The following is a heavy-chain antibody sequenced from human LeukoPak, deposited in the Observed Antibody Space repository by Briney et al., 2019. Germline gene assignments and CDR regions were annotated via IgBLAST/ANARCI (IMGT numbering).Heavy chain of an antibody. V-gene: IGHV1-8*01. J-gene: IGHJ6*02. D-gene: IGHD3-3*01. CDR3: ARSKGVLRFLEWFDYYGMDV. CDR2: MNPNSGNT. CDR1: GYTFTSYD. Sequence: ASVKVSCKASGYTFTSYDINWMRQATGQGLEWMGWMNPNSGNTGYAQKFQGRVTMTRNTSISTAYMELSSLRSEDTAVYYCARSKGVLRFLEWFDYYGMDVWGQGTTVTVSS.